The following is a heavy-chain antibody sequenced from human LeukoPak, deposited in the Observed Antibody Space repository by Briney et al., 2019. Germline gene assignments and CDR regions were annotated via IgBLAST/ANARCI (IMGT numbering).Heavy chain of an antibody. CDR2: INRSGST. CDR1: GGSFSGYY. D-gene: IGHD6-13*01. Sequence: SETLSLTCAVYGGSFSGYYWSWIRQPPGKGLEWIGEINRSGSTNYNPSLKSRVTISVDTSKNQFSLKLSSVTAADTAVYYCARGGFGSSWSYYYHYYGMDVWGQGTTVTVSS. J-gene: IGHJ6*02. CDR3: ARGGFGSSWSYYYHYYGMDV. V-gene: IGHV4-34*01.